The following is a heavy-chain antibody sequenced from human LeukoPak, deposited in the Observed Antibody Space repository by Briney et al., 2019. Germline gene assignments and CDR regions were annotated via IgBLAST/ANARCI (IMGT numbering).Heavy chain of an antibody. CDR1: GFTFSSYG. D-gene: IGHD6-19*01. Sequence: GRSLRLSCAASGFTFSSYGMHWVRQAPGKGLEWVAVIWYDGSNKYYADSVKGRFTISRDNSKNTLYLQMNSLRAEDTAVYYCARVLYSSGWFGTFAYWGQGTLVTVSS. J-gene: IGHJ4*02. CDR3: ARVLYSSGWFGTFAY. CDR2: IWYDGSNK. V-gene: IGHV3-33*01.